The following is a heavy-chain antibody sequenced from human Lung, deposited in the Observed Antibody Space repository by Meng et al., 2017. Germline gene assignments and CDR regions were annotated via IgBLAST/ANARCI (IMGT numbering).Heavy chain of an antibody. Sequence: SETLSLTCDVSGGSIGSSNWWSWVRQPPGKGLEWIGEIYHSGSTNYNPSLKSRVTISVDKSKNQFSLKLSSVNAADTAVYYCARVILWSAYYYYGMDVWGQGTMVTVSS. J-gene: IGHJ6*02. D-gene: IGHD3-16*01. CDR2: IYHSGST. CDR1: GGSIGSSNW. CDR3: ARVILWSAYYYYGMDV. V-gene: IGHV4-4*02.